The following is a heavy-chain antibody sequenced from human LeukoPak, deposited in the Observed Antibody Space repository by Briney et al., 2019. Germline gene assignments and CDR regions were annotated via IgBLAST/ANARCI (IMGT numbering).Heavy chain of an antibody. CDR2: ISYDGSNK. Sequence: GGSLRLSCAASGFTFSSYGMPWVRQAPGKGLEWVAVISYDGSNKYYADSVKGRFTISRDNSKNTLYLQMNSLRAEDTAVYYCAKAGGQEYSYGFDGMDVWGQGTTVTVSS. CDR3: AKAGGQEYSYGFDGMDV. V-gene: IGHV3-30*18. D-gene: IGHD5-18*01. J-gene: IGHJ6*02. CDR1: GFTFSSYG.